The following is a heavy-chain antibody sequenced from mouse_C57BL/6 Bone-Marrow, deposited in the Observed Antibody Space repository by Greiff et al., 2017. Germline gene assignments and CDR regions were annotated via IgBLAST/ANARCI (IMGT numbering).Heavy chain of an antibody. J-gene: IGHJ4*01. CDR2: IYPGSGNT. V-gene: IGHV1-76*01. CDR3: ARYATGIDYAYAMDY. CDR1: GYTFTDYY. D-gene: IGHD2-4*01. Sequence: VQLQQSGAELVRPGASVKLSCKASGYTFTDYYINWVKQRPGQGLEWIARIYPGSGNTYYNEKFKGKATLTAEKSSSTAYMQLSSLTSEDSAVYFCARYATGIDYAYAMDYWGQGTSVTVSS.